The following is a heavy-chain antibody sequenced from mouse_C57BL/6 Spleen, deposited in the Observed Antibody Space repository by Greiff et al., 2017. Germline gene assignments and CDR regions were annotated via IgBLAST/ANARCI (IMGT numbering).Heavy chain of an antibody. CDR1: GYTFTSYW. J-gene: IGHJ1*03. Sequence: QVQLQQSGAELVKPGASVKMSCKASGYTFTSYWITWVKQRPGQGLEWIGDIYPGSGSTNYNEKFKSKATLTVDTSSSTAYMQLSSLTSEDSAVYYCSNSMITTEWYFDVWGTGTTVTVSS. D-gene: IGHD2-4*01. CDR2: IYPGSGST. CDR3: SNSMITTEWYFDV. V-gene: IGHV1-55*01.